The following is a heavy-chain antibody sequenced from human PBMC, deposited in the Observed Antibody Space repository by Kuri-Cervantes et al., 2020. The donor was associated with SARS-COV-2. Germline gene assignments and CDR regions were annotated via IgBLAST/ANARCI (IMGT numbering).Heavy chain of an antibody. J-gene: IGHJ6*02. CDR2: INQSGGT. V-gene: IGHV4-34*01. Sequence: SETLSPTCAVYGGSFNNYYWSWIRQPPGKGLEWIGDINQSGGTNHSPSLKRRVIISTDTSRNQFSLKLRSVTAADTAVYYCARGLVAVVPSPILGLGPHYFSYHLDVWGQGTTVTVSS. D-gene: IGHD2-2*01. CDR1: GGSFNNYY. CDR3: ARGLVAVVPSPILGLGPHYFSYHLDV.